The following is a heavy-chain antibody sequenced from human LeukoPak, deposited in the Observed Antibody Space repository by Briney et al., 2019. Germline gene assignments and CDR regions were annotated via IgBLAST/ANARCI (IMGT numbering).Heavy chain of an antibody. V-gene: IGHV1-46*01. CDR1: GYTFTNHY. D-gene: IGHD1-26*01. J-gene: IGHJ4*02. CDR2: INPSGGGT. Sequence: SVKVSCKASGYTFTNHYIHWVRQAPGQGLAWMGIINPSGGGTTYAHKFQGRVTMTRDTSTSTVYMDLSSLRPDDTAVYYCARERELRPPYFDYWGQGTLVTVSS. CDR3: ARERELRPPYFDY.